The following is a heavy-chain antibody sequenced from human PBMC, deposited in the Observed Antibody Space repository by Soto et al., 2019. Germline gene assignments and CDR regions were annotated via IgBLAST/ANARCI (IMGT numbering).Heavy chain of an antibody. CDR3: ARDRTYYYGSGSYSGLYYGMDV. CDR2: IIPVFDTT. D-gene: IGHD3-10*01. J-gene: IGHJ6*02. V-gene: IGHV1-69*06. CDR1: GGTFTSHA. Sequence: QVQLVQSGAEVKKPGSSVKVSCKASGGTFTSHAISWVRQAPGQGLEWMGWIIPVFDTTNYAQKFQGRVTITADKSTTTAYIELSSLRSDDTAVYYCARDRTYYYGSGSYSGLYYGMDVWGQGTSVTVSS.